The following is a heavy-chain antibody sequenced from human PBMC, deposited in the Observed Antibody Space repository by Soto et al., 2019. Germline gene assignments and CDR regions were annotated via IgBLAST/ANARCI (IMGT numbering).Heavy chain of an antibody. CDR2: IYPSVGS. D-gene: IGHD1-1*01. J-gene: IGHJ4*02. CDR1: GFAISRGYY. V-gene: IGHV4-38-2*02. CDR3: AREKVGTTFFDN. Sequence: PSETLSLTCSVSGFAISRGYYWSWVRQPPGKGLEWIGGIYPSVGSSHIRSLATRLSLSIDTSKNQFTLNLTSVTAADTALYFCAREKVGTTFFDNWGQGIQVTVSS.